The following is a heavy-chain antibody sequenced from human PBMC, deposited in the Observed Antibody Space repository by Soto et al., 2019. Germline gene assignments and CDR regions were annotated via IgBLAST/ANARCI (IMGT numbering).Heavy chain of an antibody. Sequence: ASVKVSCKASGYTFTSYGISWVRQAPGQGLEWMGWIRAYNGNTNYAQKLQVRVTMTTDTSTSTAYMELSILRSDDTAVYYCARVILTVLPCGGSCDRPEGDAFDIWGQGTMVTVSS. D-gene: IGHD2-15*01. CDR3: ARVILTVLPCGGSCDRPEGDAFDI. V-gene: IGHV1-18*01. CDR1: GYTFTSYG. J-gene: IGHJ3*02. CDR2: IRAYNGNT.